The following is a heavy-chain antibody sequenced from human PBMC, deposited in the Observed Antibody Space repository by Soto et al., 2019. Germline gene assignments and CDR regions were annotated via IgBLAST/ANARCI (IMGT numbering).Heavy chain of an antibody. Sequence: SQTLSLTCAISGDSVSSNNAAWNWIRQSPSRGLEWLGRTYYRSKWYSDYSLSVKSRITINPDTSKDQFSLQLNSVTPEDTALNYCARAKEYTRSSGMDVWGLGTLVTVSS. CDR3: ARAKEYTRSSGMDV. V-gene: IGHV6-1*01. CDR2: TYYRSKWYS. J-gene: IGHJ4*02. D-gene: IGHD6-6*01. CDR1: GDSVSSNNAA.